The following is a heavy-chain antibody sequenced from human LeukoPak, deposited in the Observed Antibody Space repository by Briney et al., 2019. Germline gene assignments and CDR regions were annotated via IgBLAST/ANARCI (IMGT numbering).Heavy chain of an antibody. CDR2: ISNSGGAT. J-gene: IGHJ4*02. Sequence: GGSLRLSCAASGFTFSDYYMSCIRQARGGGRGWVSYISNSGGATNYSNSVRGRVTISRDNSKNSLYLEMNSLRAEDTAIYFCARESYYGSGTYFNFDSWGQGILVTVSS. CDR1: GFTFSDYY. CDR3: ARESYYGSGTYFNFDS. D-gene: IGHD3-10*01. V-gene: IGHV3-11*01.